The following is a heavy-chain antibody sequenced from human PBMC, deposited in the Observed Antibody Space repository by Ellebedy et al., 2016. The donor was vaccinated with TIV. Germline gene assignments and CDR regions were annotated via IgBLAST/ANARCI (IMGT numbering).Heavy chain of an antibody. CDR2: ISYDGSNK. Sequence: GESLKISXAASGFTFSRYAMHWVRQAPVKGLEWVAVISYDGSNKYYADSVKGRFTISRDNANNSLYLQMNSLRAEDTAVYYCAGESFWSRDYWGQGTLVTISS. V-gene: IGHV3-30*04. J-gene: IGHJ4*02. CDR3: AGESFWSRDY. CDR1: GFTFSRYA. D-gene: IGHD3-3*01.